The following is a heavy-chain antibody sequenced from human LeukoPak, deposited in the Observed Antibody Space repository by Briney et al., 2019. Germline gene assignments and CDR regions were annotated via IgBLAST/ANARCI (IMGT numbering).Heavy chain of an antibody. CDR3: AEALGYCSGTTCYFAFDI. D-gene: IGHD2-2*01. CDR2: ISGSGSST. J-gene: IGHJ3*02. CDR1: GFTFSSYA. V-gene: IGHV3-23*01. Sequence: GGSLRLSCAASGFTFSSYAMSWVRQAPGKGLEWVSAISGSGSSTYYADSVKGRFTISRDNSKNTLYLQLSSLRAEDTALYYCAEALGYCSGTTCYFAFDIWGQGTTVTVSS.